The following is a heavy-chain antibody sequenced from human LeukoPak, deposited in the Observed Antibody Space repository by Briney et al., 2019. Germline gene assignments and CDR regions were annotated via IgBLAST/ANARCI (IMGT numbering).Heavy chain of an antibody. CDR3: ARPTGYSSSWYWFDP. V-gene: IGHV4-4*09. D-gene: IGHD6-13*01. CDR1: GGSISSYY. J-gene: IGHJ5*02. Sequence: SETLSLTCTVSGGSISSYYWSWIRQPPGKGLEWIVYIYTSGSTNYNPSLKSRVTISVDTSKNQFSLKLSSVTAADTAVYYCARPTGYSSSWYWFDPWGQGTLVTVSS. CDR2: IYTSGST.